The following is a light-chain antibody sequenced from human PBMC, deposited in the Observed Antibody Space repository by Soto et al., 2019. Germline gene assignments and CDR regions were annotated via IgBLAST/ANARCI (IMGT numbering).Light chain of an antibody. J-gene: IGLJ1*01. CDR2: LNSDGSH. V-gene: IGLV4-69*01. CDR1: SGHSSYA. Sequence: QLVLTQSPSASASLGASVKLTCTLSSGHSSYAIACHQQQPEKGPRYLMKLNSDGSHSKGDGIPDRFSGSSSGAERYLIISSLQSEDEADYYCQTWGTGIHVFGTGTKVTVL. CDR3: QTWGTGIHV.